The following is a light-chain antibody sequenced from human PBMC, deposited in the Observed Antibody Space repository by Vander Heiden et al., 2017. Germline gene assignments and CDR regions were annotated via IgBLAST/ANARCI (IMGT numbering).Light chain of an antibody. CDR1: QSISNY. CDR2: SAS. Sequence: DIQMTQSPSSLSASVGDRVTITCRASQSISNYLNWYQQTPGKAPKVLIYSASSLQSGVPSRFSGSGSGTDFTLTISSLQPEDFASYYCQQSYSFPWTFRPGTKVEI. CDR3: QQSYSFPWT. V-gene: IGKV1-39*01. J-gene: IGKJ1*01.